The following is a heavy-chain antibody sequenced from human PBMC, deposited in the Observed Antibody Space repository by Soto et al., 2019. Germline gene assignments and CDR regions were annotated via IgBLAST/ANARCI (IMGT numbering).Heavy chain of an antibody. V-gene: IGHV4-30-4*01. CDR2: IYYSGST. Sequence: PSETLSLTCTVSCGSISSGDYYWSWIRQPPGKGLEWIGYIYYSGSTYYNPSLKSRVAISVDTSKNQFSLKLSSVTAADTAVYYCARVGKAGYSGCDYRAADWFYPWGQGNLVTVS. CDR3: ARVGKAGYSGCDYRAADWFYP. D-gene: IGHD5-12*01. CDR1: CGSISSGDYY. J-gene: IGHJ5*02.